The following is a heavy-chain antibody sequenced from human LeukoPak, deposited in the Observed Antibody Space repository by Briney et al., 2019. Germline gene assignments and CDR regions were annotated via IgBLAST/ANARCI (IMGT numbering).Heavy chain of an antibody. CDR3: ASLSLYSSSWFDY. Sequence: SETLSLTCTVSGGSISSYYLSWIRQPPEKGLEWIGYIYYSGSTNYSPSLKSRVTISVDTSKNEFSLRLSSGTGADTAVYYCASLSLYSSSWFDYWGGGTLVSVSS. J-gene: IGHJ4*02. CDR1: GGSISSYY. D-gene: IGHD6-13*01. CDR2: IYYSGST. V-gene: IGHV4-59*01.